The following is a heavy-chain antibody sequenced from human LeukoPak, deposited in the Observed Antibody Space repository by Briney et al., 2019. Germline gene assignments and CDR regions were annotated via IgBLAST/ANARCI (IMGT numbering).Heavy chain of an antibody. CDR1: GFTFSSYW. CDR3: ARTRRWFGGDGMDV. D-gene: IGHD3-10*01. CDR2: IKQDGSEK. Sequence: GGSLRLSCAASGFTFSSYWMSWVRQAPGKGLEGVANIKQDGSEKYYVDSVKGRFTISRDNAKNSLYLQMNSLGAEDRAVYYCARTRRWFGGDGMDVWGKGTTVTVSS. V-gene: IGHV3-7*03. J-gene: IGHJ6*04.